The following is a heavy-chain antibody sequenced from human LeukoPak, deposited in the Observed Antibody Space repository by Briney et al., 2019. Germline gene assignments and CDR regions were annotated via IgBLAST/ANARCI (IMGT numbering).Heavy chain of an antibody. V-gene: IGHV4-30-2*01. CDR2: IYHSGST. CDR3: ARGALGGVVIGYNTPADWFDP. D-gene: IGHD3-3*01. J-gene: IGHJ5*02. Sequence: PSETLSLTCTVSDGSISSGGYYWSWIRQPPGKGLEWIGYIYHSGSTYYNPSLKSRVTISVDRSKNQFSLKLSSVTAADTAVYYCARGALGGVVIGYNTPADWFDPWGQGTLVTVSS. CDR1: DGSISSGGYY.